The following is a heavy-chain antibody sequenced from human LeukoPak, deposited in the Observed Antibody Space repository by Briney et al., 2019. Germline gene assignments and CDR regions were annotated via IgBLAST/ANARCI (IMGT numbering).Heavy chain of an antibody. V-gene: IGHV4-59*01. D-gene: IGHD6-19*01. CDR1: GGSLSSYY. CDR3: ARGAGIAVAGIKDY. Sequence: SETLSLTCTVSGGSLSSYYWSWIRQPPGKGLEWIGYIYYSGSTNYNPSLKSRVTISVDTSKNQFSLKLSSVTAADTAVYYCARGAGIAVAGIKDYWGQGTLVTVSS. J-gene: IGHJ4*02. CDR2: IYYSGST.